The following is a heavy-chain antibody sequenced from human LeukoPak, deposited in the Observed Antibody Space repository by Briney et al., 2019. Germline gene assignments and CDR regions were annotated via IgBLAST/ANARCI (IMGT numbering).Heavy chain of an antibody. Sequence: GGSLRLSCAASGFTFSSYGMHWVCQAPGKGLEWVAFIRYDGSNKYYADSVKGRFTISRDNSKNTLYLQMNSLRAEVTAVYYCAKGIAAAGTAAVAGRGFDYWGQGTLVTVSS. CDR3: AKGIAAAGTAAVAGRGFDY. CDR1: GFTFSSYG. D-gene: IGHD6-13*01. V-gene: IGHV3-30*02. CDR2: IRYDGSNK. J-gene: IGHJ4*02.